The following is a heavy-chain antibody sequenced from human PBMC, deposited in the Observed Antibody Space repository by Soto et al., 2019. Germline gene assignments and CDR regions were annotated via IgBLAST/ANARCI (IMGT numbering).Heavy chain of an antibody. J-gene: IGHJ4*02. CDR3: ARDRYSSGWYDLDY. V-gene: IGHV3-33*01. D-gene: IGHD6-19*01. CDR1: GFTFSSYG. CDR2: IWYDGSNK. Sequence: QVQLVESGGGVVQPGRYLRLSCAAYGFTFSSYGMHWVRQAPGKGLAWVAVIWYDGSNKYYADSVKGRFTISRDNSKNTLYLQMNSLRVEDTAVYYCARDRYSSGWYDLDYLGQGTLVTVSS.